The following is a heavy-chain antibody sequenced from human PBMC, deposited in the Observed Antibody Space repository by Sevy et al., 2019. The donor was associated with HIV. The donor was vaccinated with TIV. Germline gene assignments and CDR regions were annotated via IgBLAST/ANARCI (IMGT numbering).Heavy chain of an antibody. CDR1: GFSFSSYS. CDR3: ARTGDSTGYYVWFDP. CDR2: ISTSSKTM. Sequence: GGSLRLSCAASGFSFSSYSLSWVRQAPGKGLEWISYISTSSKTMHYADSVKGRFPNSRDDAKNSLYLRMNSLRDEDMAVYYCARTGDSTGYYVWFDPWGQGTLVTVSS. V-gene: IGHV3-48*02. J-gene: IGHJ5*02. D-gene: IGHD3-22*01.